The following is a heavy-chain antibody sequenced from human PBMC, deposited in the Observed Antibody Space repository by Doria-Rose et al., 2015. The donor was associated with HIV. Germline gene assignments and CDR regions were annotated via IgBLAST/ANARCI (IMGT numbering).Heavy chain of an antibody. J-gene: IGHJ6*02. V-gene: IGHV4-34*01. D-gene: IGHD1-1*01. Sequence: QVQLQESDAGLVKPSETLSLTCAVFGGSFSGYYWSWIRQPPGRGLEWIGEINHSGSTNYKTSLKSRVTISFDTSKNLFSLKLSSVTAADTAVYYCARGLLRGGWNDVDYYYGMDVWGQGTTVTVSS. CDR3: ARGLLRGGWNDVDYYYGMDV. CDR2: INHSGST. CDR1: GGSFSGYY.